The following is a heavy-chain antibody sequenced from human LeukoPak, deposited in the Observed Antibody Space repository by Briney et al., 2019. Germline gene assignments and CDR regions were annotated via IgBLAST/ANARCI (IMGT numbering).Heavy chain of an antibody. Sequence: PGGSLRLSCAASGFTFSSYEMNWVRQAPGKGLEWVSYISSSGSTIYYADSVKGRFTISRDNAKNSLYLQMNSLRAEDTAVYYCARDGPPARAAAGIPFKAYYYYYMDVWGKGTTVTISS. V-gene: IGHV3-48*03. CDR3: ARDGPPARAAAGIPFKAYYYYYMDV. J-gene: IGHJ6*03. CDR2: ISSSGSTI. D-gene: IGHD6-13*01. CDR1: GFTFSSYE.